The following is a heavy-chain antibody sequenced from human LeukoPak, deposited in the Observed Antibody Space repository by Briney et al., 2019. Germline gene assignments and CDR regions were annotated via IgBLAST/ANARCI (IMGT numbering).Heavy chain of an antibody. D-gene: IGHD4-17*01. CDR2: IYTSGGT. Sequence: SETPSLTCTVSGGSISSYYWSWIRQPAGKGLEWIGRIYTSGGTNYNPSLKSRVTMSVDTSKNQFSLKLSSVTAADTAGYYCARGPPPDYGDYYYYYMDVWGKGTTVTISS. CDR1: GGSISSYY. J-gene: IGHJ6*03. CDR3: ARGPPPDYGDYYYYYMDV. V-gene: IGHV4-4*07.